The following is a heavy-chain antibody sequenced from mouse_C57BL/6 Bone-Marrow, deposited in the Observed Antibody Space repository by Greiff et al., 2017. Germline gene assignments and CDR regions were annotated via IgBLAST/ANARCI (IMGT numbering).Heavy chain of an antibody. CDR3: TTGRFITTVVATYFDV. J-gene: IGHJ1*03. D-gene: IGHD1-1*01. V-gene: IGHV14-4*01. CDR1: GFNIKDDY. Sequence: EVKLMESGAELVRPGASVKLSCTASGFNIKDDYMHWVKQRPEQGLEWIGWIDPENGDTEYASKVQGKATITADTSSNTAYLQNSSLTSKDTAIYYCTTGRFITTVVATYFDVWGTGTTVTVSS. CDR2: IDPENGDT.